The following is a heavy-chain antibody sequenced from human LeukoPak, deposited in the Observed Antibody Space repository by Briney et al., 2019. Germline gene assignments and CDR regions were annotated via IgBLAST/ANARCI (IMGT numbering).Heavy chain of an antibody. D-gene: IGHD5-24*01. V-gene: IGHV4-59*01. J-gene: IGHJ4*02. CDR2: IYYSGST. CDR3: ARSRDGYNLSDY. Sequence: PSETLSLTCTVSGGSISSYYWSWIRQPPGKGLEWIGYIYYSGSTNYNPSLKSRVTISVDTSKNRFSLKLSSVTAADTAVYYCARSRDGYNLSDYWGQGTLVTVSS. CDR1: GGSISSYY.